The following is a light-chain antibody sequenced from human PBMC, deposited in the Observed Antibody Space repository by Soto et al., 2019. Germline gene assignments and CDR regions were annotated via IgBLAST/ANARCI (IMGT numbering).Light chain of an antibody. CDR2: DAS. J-gene: IGKJ5*01. CDR1: QSVSSY. Sequence: ENMLTQSPATLSLSTGERATLSCRASQSVSSYLAWYQQKPGQAPRLLIYDASNRATGIPARFSGSGSGTDFTLTISSLEPEDFAVYYCQQRSNWPTFGQGTRLEI. CDR3: QQRSNWPT. V-gene: IGKV3-11*01.